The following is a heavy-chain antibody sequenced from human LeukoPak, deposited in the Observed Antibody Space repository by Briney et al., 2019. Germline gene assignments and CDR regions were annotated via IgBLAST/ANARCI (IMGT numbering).Heavy chain of an antibody. CDR3: ASDPLVDIVATGYFDY. D-gene: IGHD5-12*01. J-gene: IGHJ4*02. Sequence: GGSLRLSCEGSGFTFSNYWMSWVRQAPGKGLEWVAVIWYDGSNKYYADSVKGRFTISRDNSKNTLYLQMNSLRAEDTAVYYCASDPLVDIVATGYFDYWGQGTLVTVSS. CDR1: GFTFSNYW. V-gene: IGHV3-33*08. CDR2: IWYDGSNK.